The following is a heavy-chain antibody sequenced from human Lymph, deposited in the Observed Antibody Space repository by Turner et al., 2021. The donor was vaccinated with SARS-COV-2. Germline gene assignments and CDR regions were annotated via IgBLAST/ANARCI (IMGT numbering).Heavy chain of an antibody. CDR1: GFTVSSNY. D-gene: IGHD4-17*01. CDR3: ARVLPYGDYFDY. J-gene: IGHJ4*02. Sequence: EVHLVESGGGLIQPGGSLRLSCAASGFTVSSNYMTWVRQAPGKGLEWVSLIYSGGSTYYADSVKGRFTISRDNSKNTLYLQMNSLRADDTAVYYCARVLPYGDYFDYWGQGTLVTVSS. CDR2: IYSGGST. V-gene: IGHV3-53*01.